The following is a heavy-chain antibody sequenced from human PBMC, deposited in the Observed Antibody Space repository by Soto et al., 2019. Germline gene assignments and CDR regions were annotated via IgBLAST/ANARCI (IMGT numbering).Heavy chain of an antibody. V-gene: IGHV4-59*03. Sequence: SETLSLTCSVSGGSISSAYWSWIRQPPGKGLEWIAYIDYSGSTHPNPSLKGRVTMSLDTSKNQFSLKLSSVTASDTAVYFCAKHSGYYDFDSWGQGTRVTVSS. CDR2: IDYSGST. CDR1: GGSISSAY. CDR3: AKHSGYYDFDS. D-gene: IGHD5-12*01. J-gene: IGHJ4*02.